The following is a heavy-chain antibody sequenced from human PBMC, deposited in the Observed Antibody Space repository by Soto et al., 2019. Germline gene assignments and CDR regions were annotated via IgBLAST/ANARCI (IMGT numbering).Heavy chain of an antibody. J-gene: IGHJ6*02. CDR2: IDPSDSYT. Sequence: GESLKISCKGSGYSFTSYWISWVRQMPGKGLEWMGRIDPSDSYTNYSPSFQGHVTISADKSISTAYLQWSSLKASDTAMYYCARHPNNDYDILTGSPLGWGMDVWGQGTTVTVS. D-gene: IGHD3-9*01. CDR3: ARHPNNDYDILTGSPLGWGMDV. V-gene: IGHV5-10-1*01. CDR1: GYSFTSYW.